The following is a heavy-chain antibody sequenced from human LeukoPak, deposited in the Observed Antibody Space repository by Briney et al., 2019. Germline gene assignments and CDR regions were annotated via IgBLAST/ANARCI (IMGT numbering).Heavy chain of an antibody. V-gene: IGHV3-48*01. Sequence: GGSLRLSCAASGFTFSGYSMNWVRQAPGKGLEWVSYISSSSSNIHYADSVKGRFTISRDNAKNSLYLQMNSLRAEDTAAYYCARESHDYAWGSYRPDYWGQGTLVTVSS. J-gene: IGHJ4*02. CDR2: ISSSSSNI. CDR3: ARESHDYAWGSYRPDY. D-gene: IGHD3-16*02. CDR1: GFTFSGYS.